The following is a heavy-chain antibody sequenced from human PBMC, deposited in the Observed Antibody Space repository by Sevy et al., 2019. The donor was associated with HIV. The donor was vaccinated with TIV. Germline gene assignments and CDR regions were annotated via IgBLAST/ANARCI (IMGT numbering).Heavy chain of an antibody. V-gene: IGHV3-74*01. CDR1: GITLTPYW. J-gene: IGHJ6*02. CDR3: AREGSYGDFRFPYYYGMDV. Sequence: GGSLRLSCAASGITLTPYWMHWVRQAPGKGLVWVSRINSDGSSTSYAESVKGRFTISRDNGKNTLYLQMKSLRVEDTAVYYCAREGSYGDFRFPYYYGMDVWGQGTTVTVSS. CDR2: INSDGSST. D-gene: IGHD3-16*01.